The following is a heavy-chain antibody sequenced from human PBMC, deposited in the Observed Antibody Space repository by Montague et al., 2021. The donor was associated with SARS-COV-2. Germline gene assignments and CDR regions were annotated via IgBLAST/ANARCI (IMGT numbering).Heavy chain of an antibody. J-gene: IGHJ3*01. Sequence: SETLSLTCTVSGGSITNNIDYWAWIRQPTGKGLEWIGSIYYTGNTYYNPSLKSRVTISVVTSKNHFTLKLSSVTAAETAVYYCARLKRYFDSSGSPSAFDFWGQGTKATVSS. CDR1: GGSITNNIDY. D-gene: IGHD3-22*01. CDR3: ARLKRYFDSSGSPSAFDF. CDR2: IYYTGNT. V-gene: IGHV4-39*02.